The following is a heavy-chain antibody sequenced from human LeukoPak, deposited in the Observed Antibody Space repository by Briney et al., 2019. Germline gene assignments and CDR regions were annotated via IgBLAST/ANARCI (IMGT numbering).Heavy chain of an antibody. CDR3: ARWMARYYFDY. D-gene: IGHD5-24*01. Sequence: SETLSLTCAVYGGSFSGYYWSWIRQPPGKGLEWIGEINHSGSTNYNPSLESRVTISVDTSKNQFSLKLSSVTAADTAVYYCARWMARYYFDYWGQGTLVTVSS. V-gene: IGHV4-34*01. J-gene: IGHJ4*02. CDR2: INHSGST. CDR1: GGSFSGYY.